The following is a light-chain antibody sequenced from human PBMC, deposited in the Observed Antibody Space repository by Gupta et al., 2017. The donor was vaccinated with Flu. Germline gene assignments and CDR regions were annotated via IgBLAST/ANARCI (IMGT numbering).Light chain of an antibody. J-gene: IGKJ4*01. CDR2: DAS. CDR1: QSLRYN. CDR3: QQDCYWPHT. V-gene: IGKV3-15*01. Sequence: EIVMTQFPATLSLSPGERATLSCRASQSLRYNFLAWYQQKPGQTPRLLISDASSRATGTPARFSGSGSGTDFTLTITSLQSEDFAVYYCQQDCYWPHTFGGGTKVEIK.